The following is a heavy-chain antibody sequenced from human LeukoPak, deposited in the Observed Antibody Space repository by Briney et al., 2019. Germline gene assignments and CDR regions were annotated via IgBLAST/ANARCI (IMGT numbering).Heavy chain of an antibody. CDR2: INHSGST. D-gene: IGHD6-13*01. V-gene: IGHV4-34*01. J-gene: IGHJ4*02. Sequence: PSETLSLTCAVYGGSFSGYYWSWIRQPPGKGLEWIGEINHSGSTNYNPSLKSRVTISVDTSKNQFSLKLSSVTAADTAVYYCARRARWWWGSGWYQWGQGTLVTVSS. CDR3: ARRARWWWGSGWYQ. CDR1: GGSFSGYY.